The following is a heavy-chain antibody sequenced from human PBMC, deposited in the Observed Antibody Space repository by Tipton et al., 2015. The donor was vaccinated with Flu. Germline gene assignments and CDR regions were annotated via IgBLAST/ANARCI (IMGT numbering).Heavy chain of an antibody. CDR3: ARDSQDGIGAFDI. CDR1: GGSISSSSYY. J-gene: IGHJ3*02. Sequence: TLSLTCTVSGGSISSSSYYGGWIRQPPGKGLEWIGLIHYSGSTYFNPPLKSRLTISVDTSKHQFSLMLSSVTAAATAVYYCARDSQDGIGAFDIWGQGTMVTVSS. D-gene: IGHD5-24*01. V-gene: IGHV4-39*07. CDR2: IHYSGST.